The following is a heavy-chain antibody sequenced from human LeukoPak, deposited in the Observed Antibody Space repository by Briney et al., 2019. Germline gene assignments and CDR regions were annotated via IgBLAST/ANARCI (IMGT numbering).Heavy chain of an antibody. CDR3: ARSTPEGGKYRGTTSLDF. CDR2: LFYSGTT. V-gene: IGHV4-39*01. CDR1: GASISSGSHY. J-gene: IGHJ4*02. D-gene: IGHD1-7*01. Sequence: TSETLSLTCTVYGASISSGSHYWGWIRQPPGKGLEWIGTLFYSGTTYYNPSLKSRVTASVDTSKNQFSLKLGSVTAADTAVYYCARSTPEGGKYRGTTSLDFWGQGTLVTVSS.